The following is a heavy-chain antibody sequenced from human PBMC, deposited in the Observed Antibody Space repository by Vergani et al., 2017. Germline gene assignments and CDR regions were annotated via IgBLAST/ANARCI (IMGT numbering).Heavy chain of an antibody. D-gene: IGHD2-2*01. Sequence: EVQLVESGGGLVQPGGSLRLSCAASGFTVSSNYMSWVRQAPGKGLEWVGRTRNKANSYTTEYAASVKGRFTISRDDSKNSLYLQMNSLKIEDTAVYYWARLGYCSSTTCRQAFDIWGQGTMVTVSS. J-gene: IGHJ3*02. V-gene: IGHV3-72*01. CDR2: TRNKANSYTT. CDR1: GFTVSSNY. CDR3: ARLGYCSSTTCRQAFDI.